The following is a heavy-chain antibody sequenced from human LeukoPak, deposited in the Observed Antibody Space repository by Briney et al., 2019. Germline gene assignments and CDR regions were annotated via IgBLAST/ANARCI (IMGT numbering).Heavy chain of an antibody. D-gene: IGHD2-2*01. CDR2: IYTSGST. CDR1: GGSISSYY. Sequence: PSETLSLTCTVSGGSISSYYWSWIRQPAGKGLEWIGRIYTSGSTNYNPSLKSRVTMSVDKSKNQLSLKLSSVTAADTAVYYCAREDSAAYCSSTNCYGFDYWGQGTLVTVSS. J-gene: IGHJ4*02. V-gene: IGHV4-4*07. CDR3: AREDSAAYCSSTNCYGFDY.